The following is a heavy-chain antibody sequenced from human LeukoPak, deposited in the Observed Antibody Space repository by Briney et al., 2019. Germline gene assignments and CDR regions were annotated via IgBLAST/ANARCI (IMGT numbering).Heavy chain of an antibody. J-gene: IGHJ4*02. Sequence: GASVKVSCKASGYTFTKYAMNWLRQAPGQRPEWMGWISTGTGNPTYAQGFTGRFVFSLDTSVSTVYLEITSLKAEDTAVYYCTRDFYNSGSSPLDYWGQGTLVTVSS. CDR2: ISTGTGNP. CDR1: GYTFTKYA. V-gene: IGHV7-4-1*02. CDR3: TRDFYNSGSSPLDY. D-gene: IGHD3-10*01.